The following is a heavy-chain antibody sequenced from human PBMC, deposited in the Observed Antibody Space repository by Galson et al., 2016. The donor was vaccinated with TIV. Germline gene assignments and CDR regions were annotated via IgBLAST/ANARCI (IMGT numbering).Heavy chain of an antibody. CDR2: MSSGGSL. CDR3: TRERRFCGNNCYLSYYYGMDV. V-gene: IGHV3-66*02. Sequence: SLRLSCAASELPANDNYMTWVRQAPGKGLEWVAIMSSGGSLNYADFVRGRFTVSRDNSKNTLYLQMNSLRTDDTAIYYCTRERRFCGNNCYLSYYYGMDVWGQGTTVTVSS. D-gene: IGHD2-21*01. J-gene: IGHJ6*02. CDR1: ELPANDNY.